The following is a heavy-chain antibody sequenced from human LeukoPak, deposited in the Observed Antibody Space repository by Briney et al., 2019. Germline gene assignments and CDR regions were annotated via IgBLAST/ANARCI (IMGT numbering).Heavy chain of an antibody. CDR1: GFTFSSYG. CDR3: AGDRGYSGYDSPDY. V-gene: IGHV3-33*01. CDR2: IWYDGSSK. Sequence: GGSLRLSCAASGFTFSSYGMHWVRQAPGKGLEWVAVIWYDGSSKYYADSVKGRFTISRDNSKNTLYLQMNSLRAEDMAVYYCAGDRGYSGYDSPDYWGQGSLVTISS. D-gene: IGHD5-12*01. J-gene: IGHJ4*02.